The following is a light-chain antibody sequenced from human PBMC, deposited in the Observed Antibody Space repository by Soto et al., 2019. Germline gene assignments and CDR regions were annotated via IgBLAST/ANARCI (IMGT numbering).Light chain of an antibody. CDR2: DAS. CDR3: QQYYNWPPKYT. Sequence: EIVMTKSPATLYVSPGDRAAISCRASQSVGTNFAWYQQKPGQAPRLLIYDASSRATGVPTRFSGSGSGTEFTLTISSLQSEDFAVYYCQQYYNWPPKYTFGQGTKLEIK. J-gene: IGKJ2*01. V-gene: IGKV3-15*01. CDR1: QSVGTN.